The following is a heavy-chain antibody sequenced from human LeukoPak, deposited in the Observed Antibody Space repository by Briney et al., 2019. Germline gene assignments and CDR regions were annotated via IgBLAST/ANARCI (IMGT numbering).Heavy chain of an antibody. V-gene: IGHV1-2*02. CDR2: INPNSGGT. D-gene: IGHD3-10*01. CDR3: ARDQIPSHSGSDLWWFDP. J-gene: IGHJ5*02. Sequence: ASVKVSCKASGYTFTGYYIHWVRQAPGQGLEWMGWINPNSGGTNYAQKFQGRVTMTRDTSISTAYMELSRLRSDDTAVYYCARDQIPSHSGSDLWWFDPWGQGTLVTVSS. CDR1: GYTFTGYY.